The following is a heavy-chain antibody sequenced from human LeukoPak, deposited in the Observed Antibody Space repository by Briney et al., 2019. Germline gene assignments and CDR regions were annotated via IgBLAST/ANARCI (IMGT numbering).Heavy chain of an antibody. Sequence: SVKVSCKASGGTFSSYAISWVRQAPGQGLEWMGRIIPILGIANYAQKFQGRVTITADKSTSTAYMELSSVRSEDTAVYYCARDQEMATGHYFDYWGQGTLVTVSS. V-gene: IGHV1-69*04. D-gene: IGHD5-24*01. J-gene: IGHJ4*02. CDR1: GGTFSSYA. CDR3: ARDQEMATGHYFDY. CDR2: IIPILGIA.